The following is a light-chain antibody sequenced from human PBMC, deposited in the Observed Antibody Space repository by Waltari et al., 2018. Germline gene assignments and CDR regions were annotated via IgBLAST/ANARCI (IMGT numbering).Light chain of an antibody. J-gene: IGKJ5*01. CDR1: QSISSY. Sequence: DIQMTQSPSSLSASVGDRVTITCRASQSISSYLNWYQQKPGKAPKLLIYAASSLQSGVPSRFSGSGSGTDVTLTISSLQPEEFATYYCQQSYSTPATFGQGTRLEIK. V-gene: IGKV1-39*01. CDR2: AAS. CDR3: QQSYSTPAT.